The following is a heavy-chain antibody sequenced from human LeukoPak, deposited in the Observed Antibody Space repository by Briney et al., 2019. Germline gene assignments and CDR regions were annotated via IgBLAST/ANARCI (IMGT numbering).Heavy chain of an antibody. CDR2: ISWNSGSI. CDR1: GFTFDDYA. CDR3: ASKQQLVD. D-gene: IGHD6-13*01. J-gene: IGHJ4*02. V-gene: IGHV3-9*01. Sequence: PGRSLRLSCAASGFTFDDYAMHWVRQAPGKGLEWVSGISWNSGSIGYADSVKGRFTISRDNAKNSLYLQMNRLRAEDTALYYCASKQQLVDWGQGTLVTVSS.